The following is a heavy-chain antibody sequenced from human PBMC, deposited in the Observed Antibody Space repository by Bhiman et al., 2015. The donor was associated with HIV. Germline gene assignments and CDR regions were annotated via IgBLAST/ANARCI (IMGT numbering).Heavy chain of an antibody. Sequence: EVQLVESGGGLVQPGRSLRLSCAASGFTFDDYAMHWVRQAPGKGLEWVSGISWNSGSLGYADSVKGRFTISRDNAKNSLYLQMNSLRAEDTAVYYCAREPGGTTQGRFDYWGQGTLVTVSS. CDR2: ISWNSGSL. J-gene: IGHJ4*02. V-gene: IGHV3-9*01. D-gene: IGHD1-7*01. CDR1: GFTFDDYA. CDR3: AREPGGTTQGRFDY.